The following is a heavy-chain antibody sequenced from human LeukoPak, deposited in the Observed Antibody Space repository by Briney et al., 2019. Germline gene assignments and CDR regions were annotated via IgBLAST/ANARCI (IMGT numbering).Heavy chain of an antibody. Sequence: GGSLRLSCEASGLTFSRYGMHWVRQAPGKRLEWVAFIRYDGSSKYYADSVKGRITISRDNSKNTLYLQMNRLRAEDTAVYYCAKDFGNWFDPRGQGILVTVSS. CDR3: AKDFGNWFDP. V-gene: IGHV3-30*02. J-gene: IGHJ5*02. CDR1: GLTFSRYG. D-gene: IGHD3-3*01. CDR2: IRYDGSSK.